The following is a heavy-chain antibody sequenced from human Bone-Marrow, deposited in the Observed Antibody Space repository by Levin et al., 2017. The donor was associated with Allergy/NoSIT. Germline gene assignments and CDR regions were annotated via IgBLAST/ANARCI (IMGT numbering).Heavy chain of an antibody. CDR3: ARVRPSSAYFDQ. CDR2: ISSGGYNK. V-gene: IGHV3-30-3*01. CDR1: GFTFSAFA. J-gene: IGHJ4*02. D-gene: IGHD3-22*01. Sequence: HPGGSLRLSCVASGFTFSAFAVHWDRQAPGKGLEWVAVISSGGYNKYYGDSVKGRFTISRDNSNNTLFLQMSSLRPDDTAVYYCARVRPSSAYFDQWGRGTLVTVSS.